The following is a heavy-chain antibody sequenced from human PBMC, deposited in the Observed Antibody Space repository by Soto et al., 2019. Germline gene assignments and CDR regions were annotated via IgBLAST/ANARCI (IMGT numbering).Heavy chain of an antibody. J-gene: IGHJ4*02. CDR3: ASYDNSGQFYLNY. V-gene: IGHV3-73*01. CDR1: GFSFSASA. CDR2: IRTRNNNYAT. D-gene: IGHD3-22*01. Sequence: GGSLRLSCAASGFSFSASAIHWVRQASGKGLEWVGRIRTRNNNYATTYAASVTGRFTISRDDSRNMAFLQMRSLEAEDTAMYFCASYDNSGQFYLNYWGQGTLVTVSS.